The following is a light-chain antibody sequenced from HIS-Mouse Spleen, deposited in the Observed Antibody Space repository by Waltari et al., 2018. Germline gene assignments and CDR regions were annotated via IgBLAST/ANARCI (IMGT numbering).Light chain of an antibody. Sequence: QSALTQPRSVSGSPGQSVTISCTGTSSDVGGYNYVSWYQQHPGKAPKLMIYDVSKRTSGVPDRVSGSKSGNTASMTISGLQAEDEGDYYCCSYAGSYTWVFGGGTKLTVL. V-gene: IGLV2-11*01. CDR2: DVS. CDR3: CSYAGSYTWV. CDR1: SSDVGGYNY. J-gene: IGLJ3*02.